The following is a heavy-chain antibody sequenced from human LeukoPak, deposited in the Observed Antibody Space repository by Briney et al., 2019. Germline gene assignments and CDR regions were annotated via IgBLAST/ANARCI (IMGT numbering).Heavy chain of an antibody. D-gene: IGHD5-24*01. CDR2: IYPGDSDT. J-gene: IGHJ3*02. Sequence: GESLKISCKASGYTFTTYWIGWVRQMPGKGLEWMGIIYPGDSDTRYSPSFQGQVTISADKSISTAYLQWSSLQASDTVMYYCARPPRKMPKITNDPFDIWGRGTMVIVSS. CDR1: GYTFTTYW. V-gene: IGHV5-51*01. CDR3: ARPPRKMPKITNDPFDI.